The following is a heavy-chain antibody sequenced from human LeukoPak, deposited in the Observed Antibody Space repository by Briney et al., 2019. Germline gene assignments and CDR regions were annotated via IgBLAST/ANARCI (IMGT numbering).Heavy chain of an antibody. CDR2: ISFSVNTK. D-gene: IGHD6-13*01. Sequence: PGGSLRLSCAASGFTFSDYSMNWVRQAPGKGLEWVSYISFSVNTKYYGDSVKGRFTISRDNAKNSLYLQMNSLRAEDTAVYYCARDQIPDIAAPPGFDYWGQGTLVTVSS. CDR3: ARDQIPDIAAPPGFDY. CDR1: GFTFSDYS. J-gene: IGHJ4*02. V-gene: IGHV3-48*01.